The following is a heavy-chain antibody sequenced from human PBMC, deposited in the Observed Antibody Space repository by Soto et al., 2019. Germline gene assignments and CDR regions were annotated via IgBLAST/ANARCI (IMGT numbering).Heavy chain of an antibody. CDR3: ARIVYSSSSVYYYGMDV. CDR1: GGSISSYY. D-gene: IGHD6-6*01. CDR2: IYYSGTT. Sequence: PSETLSLTCTGSGGSISSYYWSWIRQPPGKGLVWIGYIYYSGTTNYNPSLKSRVTISVDTSTNQFSLKLSSVNAADTAVYYCARIVYSSSSVYYYGMDVWGQGTTVT. J-gene: IGHJ6*02. V-gene: IGHV4-59*01.